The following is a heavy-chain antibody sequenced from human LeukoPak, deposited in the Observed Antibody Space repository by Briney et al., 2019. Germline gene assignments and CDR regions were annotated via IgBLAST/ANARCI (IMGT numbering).Heavy chain of an antibody. D-gene: IGHD3-10*01. J-gene: IGHJ4*02. CDR3: ARDIPPMVRGVGSDY. Sequence: SETLSLTCTVSGFSISSGYYWGWIRQTPGKGLEWIGSIYHSGSTYYNPSLKSRVTISVDTSKNQFSLKLSSVTAADTAVYYCARDIPPMVRGVGSDYWGQGTLVTVSS. V-gene: IGHV4-38-2*02. CDR1: GFSISSGYY. CDR2: IYHSGST.